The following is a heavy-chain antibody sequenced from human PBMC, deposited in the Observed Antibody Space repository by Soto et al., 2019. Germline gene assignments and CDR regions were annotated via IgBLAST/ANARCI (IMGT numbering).Heavy chain of an antibody. J-gene: IGHJ4*02. D-gene: IGHD6-25*01. V-gene: IGHV1-46*01. CDR2: INPNGGGT. Sequence: ASVKVSCKASGYKFINHYMHWVRQAPGVGLEWMGIINPNGGGTDYAQKFQGRVTMTSDTSASTVHMELSSLTSEDTGVYFCARDSSASATSYSFDNWGQGTLVTVS. CDR3: ARDSSASATSYSFDN. CDR1: GYKFINHY.